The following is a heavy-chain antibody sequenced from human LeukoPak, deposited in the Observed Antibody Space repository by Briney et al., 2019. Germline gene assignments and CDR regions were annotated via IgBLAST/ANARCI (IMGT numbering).Heavy chain of an antibody. CDR2: ISYDGSNK. Sequence: GGSLRLSCAASGFTFSSYAMHWVRQAPGKGLEWVAVISYDGSNKYYADSVKGRFTISRDNSKNTLYLQMNSLRAEDTAVYYCANSPHGVVYVGYMDVWGKGTTVTVSS. CDR1: GFTFSSYA. D-gene: IGHD2-8*02. CDR3: ANSPHGVVYVGYMDV. V-gene: IGHV3-30-3*01. J-gene: IGHJ6*03.